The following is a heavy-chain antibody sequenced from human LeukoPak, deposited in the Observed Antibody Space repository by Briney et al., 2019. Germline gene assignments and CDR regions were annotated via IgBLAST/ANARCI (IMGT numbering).Heavy chain of an antibody. CDR3: SKAHYYDTNGFPDY. J-gene: IGHJ4*02. CDR1: GFTFNDYA. V-gene: IGHV3-9*01. CDR2: ISWNSGSI. D-gene: IGHD3-22*01. Sequence: GRSLRLSCAASGFTFNDYAMHWVRHAPGKGLEWVSSISWNSGSIGYADSVKGRFTISRDNAKDSLYLQLNSLRPEDTALYYCSKAHYYDTNGFPDYWGQGTLVTVSS.